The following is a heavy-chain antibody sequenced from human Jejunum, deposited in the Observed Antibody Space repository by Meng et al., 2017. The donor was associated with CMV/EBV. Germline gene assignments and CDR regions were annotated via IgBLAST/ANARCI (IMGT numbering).Heavy chain of an antibody. Sequence: CAASGFTFRTYPMHWVRQAPGRGLGWVSSITSSSTYIYYADSAKGRFTISRDNTKNSLYLQINSLRADDTAVYYCARDYRRGDGSGWGQGTLVTVSS. J-gene: IGHJ4*02. D-gene: IGHD2-21*02. CDR1: GFTFRTYP. CDR3: ARDYRRGDGSG. V-gene: IGHV3-21*01. CDR2: ITSSSTYI.